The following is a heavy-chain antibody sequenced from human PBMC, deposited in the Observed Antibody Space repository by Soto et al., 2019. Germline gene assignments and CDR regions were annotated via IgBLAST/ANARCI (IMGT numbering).Heavy chain of an antibody. V-gene: IGHV4-34*01. CDR1: GGSFSGYY. CDR3: ASYYGSGSYYNWFDP. J-gene: IGHJ5*02. Sequence: DTLSLTCAVYGGSFSGYYWSWIRQPPGKGLEWIGEINHSGSTNYNPSLKSRVTISVDTSKNQFSLKLSSVTAADTAVYYCASYYGSGSYYNWFDPWGQGTLVTVSS. CDR2: INHSGST. D-gene: IGHD3-10*01.